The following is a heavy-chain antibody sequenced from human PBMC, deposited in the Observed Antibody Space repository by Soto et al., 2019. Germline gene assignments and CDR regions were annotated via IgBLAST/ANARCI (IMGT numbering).Heavy chain of an antibody. CDR1: GGSISSSSYY. Sequence: SETLSLTCTVSGGSISSSSYYWGWIRQPPGKGLEWIGSIYYSGSTYYNPSLKSRVTISVDTSKNQFSLKLSSVTAADTAVYYCARVHRWGTYYDILTGDDYWGQGTLVTVSS. CDR2: IYYSGST. CDR3: ARVHRWGTYYDILTGDDY. V-gene: IGHV4-39*01. J-gene: IGHJ4*02. D-gene: IGHD3-9*01.